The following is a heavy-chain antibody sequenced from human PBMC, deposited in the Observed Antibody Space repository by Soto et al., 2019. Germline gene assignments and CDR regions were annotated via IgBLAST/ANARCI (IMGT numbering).Heavy chain of an antibody. CDR1: VYSFTSYW. CDR3: ARQAVSIAQAGVNSYYYYGMDV. V-gene: IGHV5-10-1*01. Sequence: LGESLQISCKGSVYSFTSYWISWVRQMPGKGLEWMGRIDPSDSYTNYSPSFQGHVTISADKSISTAYLQWSSLKASDTAMYYCARQAVSIAQAGVNSYYYYGMDVWGQGKTGTVS. CDR2: IDPSDSYT. J-gene: IGHJ6*02. D-gene: IGHD6-13*01.